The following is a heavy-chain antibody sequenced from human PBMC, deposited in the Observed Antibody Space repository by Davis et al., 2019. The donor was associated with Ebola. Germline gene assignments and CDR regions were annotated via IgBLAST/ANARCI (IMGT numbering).Heavy chain of an antibody. CDR2: INTNTGNP. D-gene: IGHD3-22*01. V-gene: IGHV7-4-1*02. J-gene: IGHJ3*02. CDR1: GYTFTNYG. CDR3: ARSTMTQDAFDI. Sequence: ASVKVSCKASGYTFTNYGITWVRQAPGQGLEWMGWINTNTGNPMYAQAFTGRFLFSLDTSINTPYLQISSLKAEDTAVYYCARSTMTQDAFDIWGQGTMVTVSS.